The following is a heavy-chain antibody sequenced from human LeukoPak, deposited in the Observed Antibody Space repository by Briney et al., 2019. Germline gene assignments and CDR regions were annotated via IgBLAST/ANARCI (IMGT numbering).Heavy chain of an antibody. V-gene: IGHV4-39*01. CDR3: ARTVLRYFDWLSPYWYFDL. CDR2: IDYSGNT. CDR1: GGSISSSGYC. J-gene: IGHJ2*01. D-gene: IGHD3-9*01. Sequence: SETLSLTCTVSGGSISSSGYCWGWIRQPPGKGLEWIGSIDYSGNTNYNPSLKSRVTISVDMSKNQFSLKLSSVTAADTAVYYCARTVLRYFDWLSPYWYFDLWGRGTLVTVSS.